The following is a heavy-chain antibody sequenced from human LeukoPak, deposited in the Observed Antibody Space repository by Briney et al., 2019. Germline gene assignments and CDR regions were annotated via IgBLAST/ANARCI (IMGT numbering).Heavy chain of an antibody. CDR2: ISTYNGNT. Sequence: ASVTVPFTASGYTFTIYGISWVRQAPGQGLEWMGWISTYNGNTNYAQKLQGRVTMTTDTSTSTAYMELRSLRSDDTAVYYCARDQGAYYDFWSGYPFYYYYGMDVWGQGTTVTVSS. CDR1: GYTFTIYG. D-gene: IGHD3-3*01. CDR3: ARDQGAYYDFWSGYPFYYYYGMDV. V-gene: IGHV1-18*01. J-gene: IGHJ6*02.